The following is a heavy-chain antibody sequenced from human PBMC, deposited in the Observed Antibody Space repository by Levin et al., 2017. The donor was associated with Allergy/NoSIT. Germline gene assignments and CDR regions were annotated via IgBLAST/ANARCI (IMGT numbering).Heavy chain of an antibody. D-gene: IGHD3-3*01. CDR2: ISASDGTT. CDR3: AKDAYTLWSGSLDS. Sequence: SGGSLRLSCAASGFTFSTYAMTWVRQAPGKGPEWVSAISASDGTTYYADSVKGRFTISRDISRSTLYLQMNSLRVDDTAKYYCAKDAYTLWSGSLDSWGQGTLVTVSS. J-gene: IGHJ4*02. CDR1: GFTFSTYA. V-gene: IGHV3-23*01.